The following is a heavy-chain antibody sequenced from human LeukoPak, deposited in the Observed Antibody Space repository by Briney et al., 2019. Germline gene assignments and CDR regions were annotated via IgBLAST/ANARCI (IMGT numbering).Heavy chain of an antibody. Sequence: PSETLSLTCAVYGGSFSGYYWGWIRQPPGKGLEWIGEINHSGSTNYNPSLKSRVTISVDTSKNQFSLKLSSVTAADTAVYYCAADTIVVLPAATYNWFDPWGQGTLVTVSS. CDR3: AADTIVVLPAATYNWFDP. D-gene: IGHD2-2*01. J-gene: IGHJ5*02. V-gene: IGHV4-34*01. CDR2: INHSGST. CDR1: GGSFSGYY.